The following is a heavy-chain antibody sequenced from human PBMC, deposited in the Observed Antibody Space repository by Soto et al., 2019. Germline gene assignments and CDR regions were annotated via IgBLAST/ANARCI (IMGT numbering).Heavy chain of an antibody. CDR3: ASTRIAAAGTFDY. CDR2: IYSGGST. CDR1: GFTVSSNY. V-gene: IGHV3-53*02. Sequence: EVQLVETGGGLIQPGGSLRLSCAASGFTVSSNYMSWVRQAPGKGLEWVSVIYSGGSTYYAVSVKGRFTISRDNSKNTLYLQMNSLRAEDTAVYYCASTRIAAAGTFDYWGQGTLVTVSS. D-gene: IGHD6-13*01. J-gene: IGHJ4*02.